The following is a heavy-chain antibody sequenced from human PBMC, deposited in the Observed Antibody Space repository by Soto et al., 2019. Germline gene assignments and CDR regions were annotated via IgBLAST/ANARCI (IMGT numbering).Heavy chain of an antibody. V-gene: IGHV4-39*07. CDR1: GGSTSRSTYF. CDR3: ARGSSIAGLYYGMDV. J-gene: IGHJ6*02. Sequence: SETLSVTWTVSGGSTSRSTYFWCWMRQPQGKGLEWIASFFIGGNTYYNPSLKSRVTISLDTSKHQFSLKLSSVTAADTAVFYCARGSSIAGLYYGMDVWGQGTTVP. CDR2: FFIGGNT. D-gene: IGHD6-6*01.